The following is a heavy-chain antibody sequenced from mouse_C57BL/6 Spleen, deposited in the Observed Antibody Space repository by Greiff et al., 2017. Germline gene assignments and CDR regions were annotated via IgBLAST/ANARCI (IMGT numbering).Heavy chain of an antibody. V-gene: IGHV1-82*01. Sequence: QVQLQQSGPELVKPGASVKISCKASGYAFSSSWMNWVKQRPGKGLEWIGRIYPGDGDTNYNGKFKGKATLTADKSSSTAYMQLSSLTSEDSAVYFCALAYYSNYRAMDDWGQGTSVTVSS. CDR2: IYPGDGDT. CDR3: ALAYYSNYRAMDD. J-gene: IGHJ4*01. D-gene: IGHD2-5*01. CDR1: GYAFSSSW.